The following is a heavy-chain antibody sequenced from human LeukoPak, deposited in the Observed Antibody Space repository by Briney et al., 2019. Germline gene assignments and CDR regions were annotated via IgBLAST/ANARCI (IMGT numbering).Heavy chain of an antibody. CDR3: ARARLGTLYYFDY. J-gene: IGHJ4*02. D-gene: IGHD1-26*01. Sequence: GGSLRLSCAASGFTFSSYAMHWVRQAPGKGLEWVAVISYDGSNKYYADSVKGRFTISRDNSKNTLYLQMNSLRAEDTAVYYCARARLGTLYYFDYWGQGTLVTVSS. CDR1: GFTFSSYA. CDR2: ISYDGSNK. V-gene: IGHV3-30-3*01.